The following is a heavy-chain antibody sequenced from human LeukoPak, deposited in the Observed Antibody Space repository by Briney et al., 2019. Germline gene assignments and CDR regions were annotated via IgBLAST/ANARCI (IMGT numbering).Heavy chain of an antibody. J-gene: IGHJ5*02. V-gene: IGHV3-30-3*01. Sequence: GGSLRLSCAASGFTFSSSAMHWVRQAPGKGLEWVAFITYDGSNKYYADSVKGRFTISRDNSQNTLYLQMNSLRAEDTAVYYSVIDSVTFDPWGQGALVTVSS. CDR1: GFTFSSSA. D-gene: IGHD4-17*01. CDR2: ITYDGSNK. CDR3: VIDSVTFDP.